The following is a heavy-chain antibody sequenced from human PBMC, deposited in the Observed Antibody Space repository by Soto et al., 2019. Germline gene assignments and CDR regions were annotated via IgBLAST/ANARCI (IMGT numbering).Heavy chain of an antibody. Sequence: EVQLVESGGGLVQPGGSLRLSCAASGFTFTSYSMNWVRQAPGKGLERVSYIRGTTHYADSVKGRFTISRDNARSSLYLQMNSLRADDTAVYYCARDDSFAFDLWGQGTMVTVSS. CDR1: GFTFTSYS. CDR3: ARDDSFAFDL. V-gene: IGHV3-48*01. CDR2: IRGTT. J-gene: IGHJ3*01. D-gene: IGHD2-21*01.